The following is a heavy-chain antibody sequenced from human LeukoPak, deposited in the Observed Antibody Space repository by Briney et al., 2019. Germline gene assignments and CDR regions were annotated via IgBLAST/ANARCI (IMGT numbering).Heavy chain of an antibody. D-gene: IGHD3-10*01. J-gene: IGHJ4*02. CDR3: ARQSRDGSKTRGYYFDF. V-gene: IGHV5-51*01. Sequence: PGESLKISCQVSGYIFTHYWIGWVRQMPGNGLESMGIIYPADSDTPYSPSFQGQVTISADKSINTVYLQWSSLKASDTAMYYCARQSRDGSKTRGYYFDFWGQGTLVTVSS. CDR1: GYIFTHYW. CDR2: IYPADSDT.